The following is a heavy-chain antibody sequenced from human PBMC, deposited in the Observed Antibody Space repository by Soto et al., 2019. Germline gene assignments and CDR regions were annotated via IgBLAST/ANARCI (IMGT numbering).Heavy chain of an antibody. Sequence: PSETLSLTCTMSGGSISSSGYYWGWIRQPPGKGLEWIGSIFYSGSTYYNPSLKSRVTISVDTSKNQFSLKLSSVTAADTAVYYCARGIEGWYQGRYYYGMDVWGQGTTVTAP. D-gene: IGHD6-19*01. CDR3: ARGIEGWYQGRYYYGMDV. CDR1: GGSISSSGYY. V-gene: IGHV4-39*07. CDR2: IFYSGST. J-gene: IGHJ6*02.